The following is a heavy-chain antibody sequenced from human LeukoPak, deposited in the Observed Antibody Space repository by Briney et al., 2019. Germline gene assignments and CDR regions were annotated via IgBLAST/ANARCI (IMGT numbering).Heavy chain of an antibody. CDR3: ARDGGPSYYYYDMDV. Sequence: SETLSLTCTVSGGSISSSSYYWGWIRQPPGKGLEWIGSIYYSGSTYYNPSLKSRVTISVDTSKNQSSLKLSSVTAADTAVYYCARDGGPSYYYYDMDVWGKGTMVTVSS. CDR1: GGSISSSSYY. D-gene: IGHD2-15*01. J-gene: IGHJ6*03. V-gene: IGHV4-39*07. CDR2: IYYSGST.